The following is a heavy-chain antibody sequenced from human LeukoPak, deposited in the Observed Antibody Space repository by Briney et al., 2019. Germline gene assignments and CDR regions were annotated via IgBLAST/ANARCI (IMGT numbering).Heavy chain of an antibody. CDR1: GFTFSRYA. CDR3: ARDGGYDFWSGYYQDY. D-gene: IGHD3-3*01. CDR2: ISYDANIGSNK. J-gene: IGHJ4*02. Sequence: GGSLRLSCATCGFTFSRYAMHWVRQAPGKGLEWVAIISYDANIGSNKYYTDSVKGRFTISRDNSKNTLYLQMNSLRAEDTAVYYCARDGGYDFWSGYYQDYWGQGTLATASS. V-gene: IGHV3-30-3*01.